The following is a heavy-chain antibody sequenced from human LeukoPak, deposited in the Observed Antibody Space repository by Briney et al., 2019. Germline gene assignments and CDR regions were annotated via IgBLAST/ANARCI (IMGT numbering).Heavy chain of an antibody. J-gene: IGHJ4*02. Sequence: SETLSLTWAVYGGSFSGYYWSWIRQPPGKGLEWIGEINHSGSTNYNPSLKSRVTISVDTSKNQFSLKLSSVTAADTAVYYCARGLYCSSTSCPCDYWGQGTLVTVSS. V-gene: IGHV4-34*01. CDR1: GGSFSGYY. D-gene: IGHD2-2*01. CDR3: ARGLYCSSTSCPCDY. CDR2: INHSGST.